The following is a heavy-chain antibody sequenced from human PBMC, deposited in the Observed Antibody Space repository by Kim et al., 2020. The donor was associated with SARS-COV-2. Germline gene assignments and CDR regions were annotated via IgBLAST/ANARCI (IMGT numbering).Heavy chain of an antibody. CDR2: ITGGGDYT. CDR1: GFPFTSYA. CDR3: SRHRHLGRSRKEVY. J-gene: IGHJ4*02. D-gene: IGHD3-16*01. V-gene: IGHV3-23*01. Sequence: GGSLRLSCLDSGFPFTSYAIGWVRQAPGKGLQWVSTITGGGDYTYYEDSVKGRFTISRDNSKNMLYLQMNNLRADDTAVHYCSRHRHLGRSRKEVYWGQG.